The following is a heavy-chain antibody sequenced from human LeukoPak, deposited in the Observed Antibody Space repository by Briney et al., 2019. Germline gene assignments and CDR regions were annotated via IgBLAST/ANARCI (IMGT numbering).Heavy chain of an antibody. Sequence: GGSLRLSCAASGFTFSSYEMNWVRQAPGKGLEWVSYISSSGSTIYYAGSVKGRFTISRDNAKNSLYLRMNSLRAEDTAVYYCAREEESAAIVDYWGQGTLVTVSS. CDR3: AREEESAAIVDY. CDR2: ISSSGSTI. CDR1: GFTFSSYE. V-gene: IGHV3-48*03. J-gene: IGHJ4*02. D-gene: IGHD2-2*02.